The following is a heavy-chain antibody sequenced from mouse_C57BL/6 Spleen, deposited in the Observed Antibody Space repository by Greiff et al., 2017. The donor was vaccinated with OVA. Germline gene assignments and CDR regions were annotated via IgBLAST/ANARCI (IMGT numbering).Heavy chain of an antibody. D-gene: IGHD1-1*01. CDR1: GYAFSSYW. CDR2: IYPGDGDT. J-gene: IGHJ2*01. Sequence: VKLVESGAELVKPGASVKISCKASGYAFSSYWMNWVKQRPGKGLEWIGQIYPGDGDTNYNGKFKGKATLTADKSSSTAYMQLSSLTSEDSAVYFCARQLRTGIYYFDYWGQGTTLTVSS. CDR3: ARQLRTGIYYFDY. V-gene: IGHV1-80*01.